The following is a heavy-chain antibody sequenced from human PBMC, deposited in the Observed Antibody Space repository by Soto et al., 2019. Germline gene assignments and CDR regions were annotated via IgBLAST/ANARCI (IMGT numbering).Heavy chain of an antibody. D-gene: IGHD4-4*01. V-gene: IGHV4-31*03. CDR2: IYYSGST. CDR3: ARDRQIDYSNYVQGMDV. CDR1: GGSISSGGYY. J-gene: IGHJ6*02. Sequence: SDTVSLTCTVSGGSISSGGYYWSWIRQHPGKGLEWIGYIYYSGSTYYNPSLKSRVTISVDTSKNQFSLKLSSVTAADTAVYYCARDRQIDYSNYVQGMDVWGQGTTVTVSS.